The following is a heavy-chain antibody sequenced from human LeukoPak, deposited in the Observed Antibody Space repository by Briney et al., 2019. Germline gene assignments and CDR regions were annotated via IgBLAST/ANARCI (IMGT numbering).Heavy chain of an antibody. CDR1: GYTFTSYY. V-gene: IGHV1-46*01. J-gene: IGHJ4*02. CDR2: INPSGGST. CDR3: ARGTTVTTATTLYYFDY. Sequence: GASVKVSCKASGYTFTSYYMHWVRQAPGQGLERMGIINPSGGSTSYAQKFQGRVTMTRDTSTSTVYMELSSLRSEDTAVYYCARGTTVTTATTLYYFDYWGQGTLVTVSS. D-gene: IGHD4-11*01.